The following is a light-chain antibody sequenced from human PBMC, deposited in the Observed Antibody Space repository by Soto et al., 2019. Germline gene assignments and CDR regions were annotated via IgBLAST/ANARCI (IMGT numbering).Light chain of an antibody. CDR1: NSNIGSNT. J-gene: IGLJ2*01. CDR2: SNN. Sequence: QSVLTQPPSPSGTPGQRVTISCSGSNSNIGSNTVNWYQQLPGTAPKLLIYSNNQRPSGVPDRFSGSKSGTSASLAISGLQSEDEADYYCAAWDDSLNGVVFGGGTKLTVL. V-gene: IGLV1-44*01. CDR3: AAWDDSLNGVV.